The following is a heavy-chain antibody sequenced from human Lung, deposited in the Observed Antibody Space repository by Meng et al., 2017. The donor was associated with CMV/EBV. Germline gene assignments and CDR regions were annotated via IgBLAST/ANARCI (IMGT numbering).Heavy chain of an antibody. CDR1: GFSFDDFA. J-gene: IGHJ1*01. Sequence: VQRWESGGVVVQPGGSLRLSCAGSGFSFDDFAMHWVRQAPGKGLEWVSHINWDGTSTYYADSVKGRFIISRDNIRNLLYLQMNSLTVEDSALYYCTKGRTREYFQHWGQGTLVTVSS. V-gene: IGHV3-43D*03. CDR2: INWDGTST. CDR3: TKGRTREYFQH.